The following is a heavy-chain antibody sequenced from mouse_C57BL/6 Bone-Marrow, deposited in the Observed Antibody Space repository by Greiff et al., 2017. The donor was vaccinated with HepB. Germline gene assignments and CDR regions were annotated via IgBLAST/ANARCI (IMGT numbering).Heavy chain of an antibody. CDR1: GFTFSSYA. CDR2: ISDGGSYT. CDR3: ARGDYYGIFYAMDY. J-gene: IGHJ4*01. V-gene: IGHV5-4*03. Sequence: EVKVVESGGGLVKPGGSLKLSCAASGFTFSSYAMSWVRQTPEKRLEWVATISDGGSYTYYPDNVKGRFTISRDNAKNNMYLQMSNLKSEDTAMYYCARGDYYGIFYAMDYWGQGTSVTVSS. D-gene: IGHD2-1*01.